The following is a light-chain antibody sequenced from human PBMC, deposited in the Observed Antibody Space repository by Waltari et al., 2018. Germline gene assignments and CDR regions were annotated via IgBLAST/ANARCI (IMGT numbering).Light chain of an antibody. J-gene: IGKJ4*01. CDR3: QQRRTWPLT. CDR1: QSVSYY. V-gene: IGKV3-11*01. CDR2: DAS. Sequence: EIVFNPSPAPLFFFSGERANPSCRASQSVSYYLAWYQQRPGQAPRLLIYDASSRATGIPARFSGSGSETDFTLTISSLEPEDFAVYYCQQRRTWPLTFGGGTKVEI.